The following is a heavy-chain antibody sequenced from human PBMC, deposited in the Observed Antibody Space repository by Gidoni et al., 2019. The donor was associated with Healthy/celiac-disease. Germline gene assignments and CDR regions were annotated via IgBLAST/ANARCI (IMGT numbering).Heavy chain of an antibody. CDR2: IKSKTDGGTT. Sequence: EVQLVESGGGLVKPGGSLGLSCAASGFTFSTDWRSWVRQAPGKGLEWVGRIKSKTDGGTTDYAAPVKGRFTISRDDSKNTLYLQMNSLKTEDTAVYYCTTDPTARIAVAGTSDYWGQGTLVTVSS. J-gene: IGHJ4*02. D-gene: IGHD6-19*01. V-gene: IGHV3-15*01. CDR3: TTDPTARIAVAGTSDY. CDR1: GFTFSTDW.